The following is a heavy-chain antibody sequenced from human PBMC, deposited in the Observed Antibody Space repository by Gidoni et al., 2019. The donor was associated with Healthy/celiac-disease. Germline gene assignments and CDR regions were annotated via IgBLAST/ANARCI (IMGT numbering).Heavy chain of an antibody. D-gene: IGHD1-26*01. J-gene: IGHJ4*02. CDR1: EAPFSSYA. CDR3: ARAVYSGSYLETFDY. CDR2: IIPIFGTA. V-gene: IGHV1-69*06. Sequence: QVRLVQSGAEVKKPGSSVKFSCKPSEAPFSSYAISWVRQAPGQGLEWMGGIIPIFGTANYAQKFQGRVTITADKSTSTAYMELSSLRSEDTAVYYCARAVYSGSYLETFDYWGQGTLVTVSS.